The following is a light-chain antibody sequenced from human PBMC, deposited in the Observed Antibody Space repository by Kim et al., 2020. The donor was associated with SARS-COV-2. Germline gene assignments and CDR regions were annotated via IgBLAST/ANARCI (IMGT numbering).Light chain of an antibody. CDR3: QQYKSYPYT. J-gene: IGKJ2*01. CDR2: KAS. V-gene: IGKV1-5*03. Sequence: IQMTQSPSTLSASVGDRVTITCRASQSISSWLAWYQQKPGKAPKVLIYKASSLESGVPSRFSGSGSGTEFTLTISSLQPDDFATYYCQQYKSYPYTFGQGTKLEIK. CDR1: QSISSW.